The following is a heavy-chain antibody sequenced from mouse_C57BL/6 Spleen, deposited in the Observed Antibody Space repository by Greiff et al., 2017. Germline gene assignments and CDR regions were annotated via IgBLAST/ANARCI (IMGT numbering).Heavy chain of an antibody. J-gene: IGHJ2*01. CDR1: GYAFSSYW. CDR3: ARASSVGYFDY. CDR2: IYPGDGDT. Sequence: QVQLQQSGAELVKPGASVKISCKASGYAFSSYWMNWVKQRPGKGLEWIGQIYPGDGDTNDNGKFKGKATLTADKSSSTAYMQLSSLTSEDSAVYFCARASSVGYFDYWGQGTTLTVSS. V-gene: IGHV1-80*01. D-gene: IGHD3-2*02.